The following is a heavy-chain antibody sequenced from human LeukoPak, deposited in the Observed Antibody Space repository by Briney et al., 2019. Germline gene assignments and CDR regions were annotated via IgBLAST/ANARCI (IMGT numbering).Heavy chain of an antibody. Sequence: PGGSLRLSCAASGFTVSSNYMSWVRQAPGKGLEWVSVIYSGGSSYYADSVKGRFTISRDNSKNTVYLQMNNLRAEDTAVYYCARVIDYGDYDEGSWFDPWGQGTLVTVSS. CDR2: IYSGGSS. CDR3: ARVIDYGDYDEGSWFDP. J-gene: IGHJ5*02. CDR1: GFTVSSNY. V-gene: IGHV3-66*01. D-gene: IGHD4-17*01.